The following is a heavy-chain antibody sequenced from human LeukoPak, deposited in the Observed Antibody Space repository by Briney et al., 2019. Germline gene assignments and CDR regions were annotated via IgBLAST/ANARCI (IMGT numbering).Heavy chain of an antibody. Sequence: GGSLRLSCAASGFTVSSNYMSWVRQAPGKGLEWVSVIYSGGSTYYADSVKGRFTISRDNSKNTLYLQMNSLRAEDTAVYYCARALYGSGSYKPYYYYYYMDVWGKGTTVTISS. V-gene: IGHV3-53*01. D-gene: IGHD3-10*01. CDR3: ARALYGSGSYKPYYYYYYMDV. J-gene: IGHJ6*03. CDR1: GFTVSSNY. CDR2: IYSGGST.